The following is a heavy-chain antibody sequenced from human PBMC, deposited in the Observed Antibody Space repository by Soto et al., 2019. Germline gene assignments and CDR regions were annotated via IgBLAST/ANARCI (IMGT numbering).Heavy chain of an antibody. CDR3: ARPLDGYYDSSGYYYGPGY. Sequence: GESLKISCKGSGYSFTSYWISWVRQMPGKGLEWMGRIDPSDSYTNYSPSFQGHVTISADKSISTAYLQWSSLKASDTAMYYCARPLDGYYDSSGYYYGPGYWGQGTLVTVSS. CDR1: GYSFTSYW. J-gene: IGHJ4*02. D-gene: IGHD3-22*01. CDR2: IDPSDSYT. V-gene: IGHV5-10-1*01.